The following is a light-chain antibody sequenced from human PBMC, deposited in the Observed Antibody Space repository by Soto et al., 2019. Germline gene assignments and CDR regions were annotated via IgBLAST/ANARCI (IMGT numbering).Light chain of an antibody. J-gene: IGKJ1*01. V-gene: IGKV3-15*01. Sequence: IEMTQSPATLSVSPGETVTLSCRASQSARICLAWYQQKPGRTPRLLIQGASTRAPGVPARFSGSGSGTDFTLTISSLQSEDSAIYYCLQYNQWVWTFGQGTKLEI. CDR1: QSARIC. CDR2: GAS. CDR3: LQYNQWVWT.